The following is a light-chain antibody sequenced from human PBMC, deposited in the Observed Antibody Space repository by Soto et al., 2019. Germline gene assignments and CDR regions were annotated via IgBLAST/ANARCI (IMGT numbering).Light chain of an antibody. CDR1: QSVDSRY. CDR2: GAS. J-gene: IGKJ5*01. Sequence: EIALTQSPGTLSLSPGESATLSSRASQSVDSRYLAWYQQKPAQAPRLXXYGASSRANGIPVRFSGSGSGTDFTLTISRLESEDFAVYYCQQYGSSPPITFGQGTRLEIK. V-gene: IGKV3-20*01. CDR3: QQYGSSPPIT.